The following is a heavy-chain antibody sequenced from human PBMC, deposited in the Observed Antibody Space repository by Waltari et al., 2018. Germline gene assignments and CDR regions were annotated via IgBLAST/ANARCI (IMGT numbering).Heavy chain of an antibody. CDR3: AKDRGYCSGGSCYCDY. CDR1: GFTFSSEA. V-gene: IGHV3-23*01. Sequence: EVQLLESGGGLVQPGGSLRLSCAASGFTFSSEAMSWVRQAPGKGLEWVSAISGSGGSTYYADSVKGRFTISRDNSKNTLYLQMNSLRAEDTAVYYCAKDRGYCSGGSCYCDYWGQGTLVTVSS. J-gene: IGHJ4*02. D-gene: IGHD2-15*01. CDR2: ISGSGGST.